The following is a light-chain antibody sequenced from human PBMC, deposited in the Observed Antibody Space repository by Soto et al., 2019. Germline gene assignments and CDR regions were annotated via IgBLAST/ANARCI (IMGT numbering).Light chain of an antibody. CDR2: GAS. J-gene: IGKJ2*01. CDR3: KQYGRSPMFT. Sequence: EIVLTQSPGTLSLSPGDRATLSCRASQSVSSNYLAWYQQKPGQAPRLLIYGASRGAAGIPDRFSGSGSGKDFTITISRLEPEDFAVYFGKQYGRSPMFTFGQGTKLEVK. V-gene: IGKV3-20*01. CDR1: QSVSSNY.